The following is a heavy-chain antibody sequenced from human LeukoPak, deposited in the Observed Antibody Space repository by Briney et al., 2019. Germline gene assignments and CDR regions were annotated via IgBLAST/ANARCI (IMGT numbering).Heavy chain of an antibody. CDR2: IKKDGGNE. Sequence: GGSLRLSCAASGFRFSSSGMHWVRQAPGKGLEWVAFIKKDGGNEYYADSVKGRFTISRDNSKNTLYLQMNSLRAEDTAVYYCARGHSLAVVGDAFDIWGQGTMVTVSS. J-gene: IGHJ3*02. CDR1: GFRFSSSG. V-gene: IGHV3-30*12. CDR3: ARGHSLAVVGDAFDI. D-gene: IGHD6-19*01.